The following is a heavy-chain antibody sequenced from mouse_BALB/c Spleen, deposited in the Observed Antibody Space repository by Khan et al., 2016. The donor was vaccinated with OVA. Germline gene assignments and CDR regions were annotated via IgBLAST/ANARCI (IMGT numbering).Heavy chain of an antibody. V-gene: IGHV3-2*02. CDR2: ISYSGST. D-gene: IGHD3-1*01. J-gene: IGHJ4*01. CDR3: ARFLQLGAIDY. CDR1: GYSITSDYA. Sequence: VQLKESGPGLVKPSQSLSLTCTVTGYSITSDYAWNWIRQFPGNKLEWIGYISYSGSTNYNPSLKSRISITRDTSKNQSFRPLISVTTEDTAPCYSARFLQLGAIDYWGQGTSVAVSS.